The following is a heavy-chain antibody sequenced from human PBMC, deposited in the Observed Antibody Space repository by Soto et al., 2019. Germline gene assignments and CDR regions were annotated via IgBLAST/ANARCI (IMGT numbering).Heavy chain of an antibody. CDR1: GYTFTSYG. J-gene: IGHJ4*02. CDR3: ARDGDHVWGSYRPLGFDY. V-gene: IGHV1-18*04. CDR2: ISAYNGNT. D-gene: IGHD3-16*02. Sequence: VASVKVSCKASGYTFTSYGISWVRQAPGQGLEWMGWISAYNGNTNYAQKLQGRVTMTTDTSTSTAYMELRSLRSDDTAVYYCARDGDHVWGSYRPLGFDYWGQGTLVTVS.